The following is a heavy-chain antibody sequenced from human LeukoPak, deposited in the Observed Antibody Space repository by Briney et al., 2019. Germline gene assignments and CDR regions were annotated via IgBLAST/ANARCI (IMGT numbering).Heavy chain of an antibody. CDR1: GFTFSSYA. D-gene: IGHD2-15*01. J-gene: IGHJ4*02. V-gene: IGHV3-30-3*01. CDR3: ARDCSGGSCYFDY. CDR2: ISYDGSNK. Sequence: PGGSLRLSCAASGFTFSSYAMHWVRQAPGKGLEWVAVISYDGSNKYYADSVKGRLTISRDNSKNTLYLQMNSLRAEDTAVYYCARDCSGGSCYFDYWGQGTLVTVSS.